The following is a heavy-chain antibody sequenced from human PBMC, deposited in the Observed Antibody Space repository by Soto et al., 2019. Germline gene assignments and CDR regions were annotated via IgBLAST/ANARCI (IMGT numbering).Heavy chain of an antibody. CDR1: GFTFSSYA. CDR3: AKNSVHRFDPADY. V-gene: IGHV3-23*01. D-gene: IGHD3-9*01. CDR2: ISGSGGST. J-gene: IGHJ4*02. Sequence: GGSLSLSCAASGFTFSSYAMSWVRQAPGKGLEWVSAISGSGGSTYYADSVKGRFTISRDNSKNTLYLQMNSLRAEDTAVYYCAKNSVHRFDPADYWGQGTLVTVSS.